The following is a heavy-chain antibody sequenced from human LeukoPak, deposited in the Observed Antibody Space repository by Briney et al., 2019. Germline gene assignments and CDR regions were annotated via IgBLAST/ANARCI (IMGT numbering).Heavy chain of an antibody. J-gene: IGHJ4*02. Sequence: SETLSLTCTVSGYSISSGYYWGWIRQPPGKGLEWIGSIYHSGSTYYNPSLKSRVTISVDTSKNQFSLKLSSVTAADTAVYYCARRAEGSWGQGTLVTVSS. CDR1: GYSISSGYY. V-gene: IGHV4-38-2*02. CDR2: IYHSGST. CDR3: ARRAEGS.